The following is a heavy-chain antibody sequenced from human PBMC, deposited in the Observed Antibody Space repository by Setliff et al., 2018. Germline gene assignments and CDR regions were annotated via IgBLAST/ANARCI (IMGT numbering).Heavy chain of an antibody. CDR2: ISSTITNT. CDR1: GFTFSSSA. V-gene: IGHV3-23*01. J-gene: IGHJ6*02. D-gene: IGHD3-9*01. CDR3: AKHGGYNDFLTGYNFYYDMEV. Sequence: GGSLRLSCAASGFTFSSSAMAWVRQAPGKGLEWVSAISSTITNTYYADSVKGRFTISRDNSKNTLYLQMNSLRAEDTAVYYCAKHGGYNDFLTGYNFYYDMEVWGQGTTVTVSS.